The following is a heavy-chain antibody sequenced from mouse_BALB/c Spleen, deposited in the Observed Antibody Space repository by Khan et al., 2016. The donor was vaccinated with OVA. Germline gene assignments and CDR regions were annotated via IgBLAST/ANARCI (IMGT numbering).Heavy chain of an antibody. CDR2: INPSSGYT. CDR3: ARTHER. V-gene: IGHV1-4*01. Sequence: QIQLVQSGAELTRPGASVKMSCKASGYTFTSYTMHWVKQRPGQGLEWIGYINPSSGYTTYNQKFKDKATLTADKSSSTAYMQRSSLTSEDSAVYYCARTHERWGQGTTLTVSS. J-gene: IGHJ2*01. CDR1: GYTFTSYT.